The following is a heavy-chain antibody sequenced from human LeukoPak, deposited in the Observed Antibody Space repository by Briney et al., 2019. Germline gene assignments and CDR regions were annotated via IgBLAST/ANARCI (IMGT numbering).Heavy chain of an antibody. V-gene: IGHV3-30*03. D-gene: IGHD5-12*01. CDR2: ISYDGSNK. CDR3: ARDKIGGYTGYDKAGFDY. J-gene: IGHJ4*02. Sequence: AGGSLRLSCAASGFTFSSYGMHWVRQAPGKGLEWVAVISYDGSNKYYADSVKGRFTISRDNSKNTLYLQMNSLRAEDTAVYYCARDKIGGYTGYDKAGFDYWGQGTLVTVSS. CDR1: GFTFSSYG.